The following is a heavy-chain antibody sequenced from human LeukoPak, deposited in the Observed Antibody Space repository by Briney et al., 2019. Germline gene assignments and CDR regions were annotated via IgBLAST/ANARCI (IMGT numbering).Heavy chain of an antibody. Sequence: GASVKVSCKASGYTFTGYYMHWVRQAPGQGLEWMGWINPKTGGTNYAQKFQGRVTMTRDTSISTAYMELSRLRSDDTAVYYCARDRHYYDSSGYFNYWGQGTLVTVSS. CDR1: GYTFTGYY. D-gene: IGHD3-22*01. V-gene: IGHV1-2*02. CDR3: ARDRHYYDSSGYFNY. J-gene: IGHJ4*02. CDR2: INPKTGGT.